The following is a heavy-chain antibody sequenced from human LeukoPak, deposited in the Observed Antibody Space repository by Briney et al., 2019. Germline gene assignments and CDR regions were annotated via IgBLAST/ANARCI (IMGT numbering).Heavy chain of an antibody. CDR3: ARDLRYSSSWYAFDI. D-gene: IGHD6-13*01. CDR2: INWNGGST. V-gene: IGHV3-20*04. CDR1: GFTFDDYG. J-gene: IGHJ3*02. Sequence: GGSLRLSCAASGFTFDDYGMSWVRQAPGKGLEWGAGINWNGGSTGYADSVKGRFTISRDNAKNSLYLQMNSLRAEDTALYYCARDLRYSSSWYAFDIWGQGTMVTVSS.